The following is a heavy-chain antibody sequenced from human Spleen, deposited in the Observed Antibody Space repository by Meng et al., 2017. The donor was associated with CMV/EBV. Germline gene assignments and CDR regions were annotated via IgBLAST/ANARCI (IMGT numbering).Heavy chain of an antibody. V-gene: IGHV1-69*04. CDR1: GGTFSSYT. J-gene: IGHJ5*02. CDR3: ARDDNPAKFDP. Sequence: SVKVSCKASGGTFSSYTVSWVRQAPGQGLEWMGKFIPMIGIANYAQKFQGRVTITADKPTSTTYTELSGLRSEDTAVYYCARDDNPAKFDPWGQGTLVTVSS. CDR2: FIPMIGIA. D-gene: IGHD5-24*01.